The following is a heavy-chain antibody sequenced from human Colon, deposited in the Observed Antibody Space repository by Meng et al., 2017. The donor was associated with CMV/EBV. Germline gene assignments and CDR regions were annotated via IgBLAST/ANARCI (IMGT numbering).Heavy chain of an antibody. V-gene: IGHV1-18*01. CDR2: ITTYNGNT. Sequence: ASVKVSCKASGYKFNDFGITWVRQAPGQGLEWVGWITTYNGNTEYNQKFRDRVTMTTDTSTSTAYLELSSLRSEDTAVYYCARGGTGYSSGWYGYWGQGTLVTVSS. J-gene: IGHJ4*02. CDR1: GYKFNDFG. CDR3: ARGGTGYSSGWYGY. D-gene: IGHD6-19*01.